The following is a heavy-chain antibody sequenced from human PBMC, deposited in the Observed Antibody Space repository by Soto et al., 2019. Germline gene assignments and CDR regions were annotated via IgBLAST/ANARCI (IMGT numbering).Heavy chain of an antibody. D-gene: IGHD6-19*01. CDR2: IIPIFGTA. Sequence: QVQLVQSGAEVKKPGSSVKVSCKASGGTFSSYAISWVRQAPGQGLEWMGGIIPIFGTANYAQKFQGRVTITADESTSTGYMELSSLRSEDTAVYYCAREAVAGSGDNWYFDLWGRGTLVTVSS. CDR3: AREAVAGSGDNWYFDL. V-gene: IGHV1-69*01. J-gene: IGHJ2*01. CDR1: GGTFSSYA.